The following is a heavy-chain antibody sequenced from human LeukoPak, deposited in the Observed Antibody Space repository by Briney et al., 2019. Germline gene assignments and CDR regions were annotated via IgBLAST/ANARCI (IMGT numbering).Heavy chain of an antibody. J-gene: IGHJ4*02. CDR1: GFIFSNYA. V-gene: IGHV3-23*01. Sequence: GGSLRLSCAASGFIFSNYAMSWVRQAPGRGLEWVSAITASGGNTYYADSVKGRFTISRDNSKSTLYLQMNSLRAEDTAVYYCGEVQTANKFDYWGRGTQVTVSS. CDR2: ITASGGNT. D-gene: IGHD2-2*01. CDR3: GEVQTANKFDY.